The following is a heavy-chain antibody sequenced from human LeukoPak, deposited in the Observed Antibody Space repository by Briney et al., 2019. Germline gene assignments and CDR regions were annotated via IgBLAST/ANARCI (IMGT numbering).Heavy chain of an antibody. CDR1: GGSISSGGYY. CDR3: ARHQSIAAPPDYKRFDP. CDR2: IYHSGST. Sequence: SETLSLTCTVSGGSISSGGYYWSWIRQPPGKGLEWIGYIYHSGSTYYNPSLKSRVTISVDTSKNQFSLKLSSVTAADTAVYYCARHQSIAAPPDYKRFDPWGQGTLVTVSS. D-gene: IGHD6-6*01. J-gene: IGHJ5*02. V-gene: IGHV4-30-2*03.